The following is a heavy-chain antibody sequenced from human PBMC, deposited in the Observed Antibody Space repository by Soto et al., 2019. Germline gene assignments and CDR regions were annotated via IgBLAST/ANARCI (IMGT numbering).Heavy chain of an antibody. CDR3: ARTVAYCGGDCYSPYYFDY. Sequence: SVKVSCKASGGTFSSYAISWVRQAPGQGLEWMGGIIPIFGTATYAQKFQGRVTITADESTSTAYMELSSLRSEDTAVYYCARTVAYCGGDCYSPYYFDYWGQGTLVTV. CDR1: GGTFSSYA. V-gene: IGHV1-69*13. J-gene: IGHJ4*02. CDR2: IIPIFGTA. D-gene: IGHD2-21*02.